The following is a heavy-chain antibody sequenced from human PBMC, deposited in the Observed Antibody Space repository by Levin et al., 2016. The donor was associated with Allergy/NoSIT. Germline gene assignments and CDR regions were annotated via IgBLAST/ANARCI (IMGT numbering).Heavy chain of an antibody. CDR3: ARDLPSWVPRQQLVFGHLDY. V-gene: IGHV3-30*04. CDR2: ISYDGSNK. D-gene: IGHD6-13*01. Sequence: VRQAPGKGLEWVAVISYDGSNKYYADSVKGRFTISRDNSKNTLYLQMNSLRAEDTAVYYCARDLPSWVPRQQLVFGHLDYWGQGTLVTVSS. J-gene: IGHJ4*02.